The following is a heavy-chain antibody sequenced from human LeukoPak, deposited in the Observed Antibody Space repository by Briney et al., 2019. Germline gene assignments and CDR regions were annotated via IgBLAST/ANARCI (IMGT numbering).Heavy chain of an antibody. V-gene: IGHV4-39*07. CDR1: GGSISGSSYY. D-gene: IGHD3-22*01. CDR3: ARGGFWVDYDSSGYYYYYAFDI. Sequence: PSETLSLTCTVSGGSISGSSYYWGWIRQPPGKGLEWIGSIYYSGSTYYNPSLKSRVTISVDTSKNQFSLKLSSVTAADTAVYYCARGGFWVDYDSSGYYYYYAFDIWGQGTRVTGSS. J-gene: IGHJ3*02. CDR2: IYYSGST.